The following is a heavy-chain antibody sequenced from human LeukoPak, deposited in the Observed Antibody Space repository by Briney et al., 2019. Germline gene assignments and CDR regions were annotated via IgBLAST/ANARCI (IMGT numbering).Heavy chain of an antibody. J-gene: IGHJ4*02. CDR1: GFTFSDYY. Sequence: GGSLRLSCAASGFTFSDYYMSWIRQAPGKGLEWVSYISSSGSTIYYADSVKGRFTISRDNAKNSLYLQMNSLRAEDTAVYYCARVSPKLELRNHYFDYWGQGTLVTVSS. V-gene: IGHV3-11*04. D-gene: IGHD1-7*01. CDR2: ISSSGSTI. CDR3: ARVSPKLELRNHYFDY.